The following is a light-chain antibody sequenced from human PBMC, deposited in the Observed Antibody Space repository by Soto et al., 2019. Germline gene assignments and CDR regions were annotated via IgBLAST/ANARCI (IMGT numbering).Light chain of an antibody. J-gene: IGLJ1*01. V-gene: IGLV2-23*01. CDR2: EGD. CDR1: GSDVGGRNL. Sequence: QSALTQPASVSGSPGQSITIFCTGVGSDVGGRNLVSWYLHRPGEGPQLLVFEGDKRPSGVSDRFSASKSANTASLTISRLQAEDEADYYCCTHAGRNTYVFGTGTKLTVL. CDR3: CTHAGRNTYV.